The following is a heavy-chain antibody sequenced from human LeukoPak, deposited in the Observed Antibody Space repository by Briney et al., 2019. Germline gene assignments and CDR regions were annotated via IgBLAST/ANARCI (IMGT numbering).Heavy chain of an antibody. D-gene: IGHD5-18*01. V-gene: IGHV1-18*01. J-gene: IGHJ4*02. CDR3: ARDLVEYSYGPIGSDY. CDR1: GYTFTSYG. CDR2: ISAYNGNT. Sequence: GASVKVSCKASGYTFTSYGISWVRQAPGQGLEWMGWISAYNGNTNYAQKLQGRVTMTTDTSTSTAYMELRSLRSDDTAVYYCARDLVEYSYGPIGSDYWGQGTLVTVSS.